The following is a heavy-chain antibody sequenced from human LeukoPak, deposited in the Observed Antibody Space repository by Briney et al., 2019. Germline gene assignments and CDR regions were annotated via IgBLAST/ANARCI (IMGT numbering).Heavy chain of an antibody. CDR3: AREGGPYRPLDY. Sequence: SETLSLTCTVSGGSISSYYWSWIRLPPGKGLEWIGNIYYSGSTNYNPSLKSRVTISVDTSKNQFSLKLSSVTAADTAVYYCAREGGPYRPLDYSGQGTLVTVSS. CDR2: IYYSGST. V-gene: IGHV4-59*12. J-gene: IGHJ4*02. CDR1: GGSISSYY.